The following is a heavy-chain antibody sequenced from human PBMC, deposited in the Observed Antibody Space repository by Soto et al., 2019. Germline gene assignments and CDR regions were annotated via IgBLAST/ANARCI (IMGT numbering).Heavy chain of an antibody. CDR1: GFTFSSYR. J-gene: IGHJ6*02. Sequence: EVQLVESGGGLVKPGGSLRLSCAASGFTFSSYRMNWVRQAPGKGLEWVSSISSSSSYIYYADSVKGRFTISRDNAKNSLYLQMNSLRAEDTAVYYCAREYYYGSGSYSGFYYYYGMDVWGQGTTVTVSS. CDR3: AREYYYGSGSYSGFYYYYGMDV. V-gene: IGHV3-21*01. CDR2: ISSSSSYI. D-gene: IGHD3-10*01.